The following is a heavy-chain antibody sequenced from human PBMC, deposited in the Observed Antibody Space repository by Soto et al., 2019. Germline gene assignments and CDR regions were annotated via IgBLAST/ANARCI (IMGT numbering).Heavy chain of an antibody. CDR1: GFTFSSYG. J-gene: IGHJ5*02. CDR2: IWYDGSNK. CDR3: ARDPLRHTTGNWFDP. D-gene: IGHD1-26*01. Sequence: GGSLRLSCAASGFTFSSYGMHWVRQAPGKGLEWVAVIWYDGSNKYYADSVKGRFTISRDNSKNTLYLQMNSLRAEDTAVYYCARDPLRHTTGNWFDPWGQGTLVTVSS. V-gene: IGHV3-33*01.